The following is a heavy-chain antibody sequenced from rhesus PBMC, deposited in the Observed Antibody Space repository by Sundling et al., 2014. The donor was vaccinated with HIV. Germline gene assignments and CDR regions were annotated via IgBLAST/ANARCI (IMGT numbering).Heavy chain of an antibody. V-gene: IGHV3-100*01. CDR2: ISESGDTT. D-gene: IGHD3-3*01. J-gene: IGHJ4*01. Sequence: EVQLVESGGGLVKPGGSLRLSCVVSGFAFNNYVMHWVRQAPGKGLEWVSVISESGDTTYYGDAMKGRFTISRDSAKNSLFLQMNSLRPEDTAMYYCTRDLRGGTIFGLFIPDYYFVLLGPRESWSPSPQ. CDR1: GFAFNNYV. CDR3: TRDLRGGTIFGLFIPDYYFVL.